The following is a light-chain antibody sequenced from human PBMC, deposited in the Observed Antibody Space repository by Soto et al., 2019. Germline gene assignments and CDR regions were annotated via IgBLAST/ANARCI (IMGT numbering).Light chain of an antibody. Sequence: EILLTQSPGTLSWSPGERATLSCGASQSVSSNYLAWYQQKPGKTPRLLIYGASSRATGIPERLSGSGSGTDLTLTISRLENEDFVVYYCQQYVNSTITFGHGTRLEIK. V-gene: IGKV3-20*01. CDR1: QSVSSNY. CDR3: QQYVNSTIT. J-gene: IGKJ5*01. CDR2: GAS.